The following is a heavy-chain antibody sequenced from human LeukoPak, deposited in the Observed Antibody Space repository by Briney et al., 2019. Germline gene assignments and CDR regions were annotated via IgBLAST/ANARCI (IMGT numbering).Heavy chain of an antibody. CDR2: FRSKSNSYAT. Sequence: GGSLRLSFAASGFPFSGSAMAWFGQPSGKGLEWVGRFRSKSNSYATAYAASLKGRFTISRDDSKTTAYREMNNRKSKDTAVYYCARHVASGGSGVDYWGQGTLVTVSS. V-gene: IGHV3-73*01. CDR3: ARHVASGGSGVDY. D-gene: IGHD3-10*01. J-gene: IGHJ4*02. CDR1: GFPFSGSA.